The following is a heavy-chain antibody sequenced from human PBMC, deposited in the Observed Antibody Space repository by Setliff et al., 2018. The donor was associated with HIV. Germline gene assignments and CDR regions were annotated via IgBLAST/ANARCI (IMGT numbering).Heavy chain of an antibody. V-gene: IGHV4-38-2*01. CDR1: DYSISSGYY. J-gene: IGHJ6*03. CDR2: IYQSGST. CDR3: ARHRDPPGSRWIYYYYYMDL. Sequence: SETLSLTCAVSDYSISSGYYWGWIRQPPGKGLEWIGSIYQSGSTSYNPSLSSRLTISVDTSKNQVSLRLSSVTAADTGVYYCARHRDPPGSRWIYYYYYMDLWGEGTTVTVSS. D-gene: IGHD6-13*01.